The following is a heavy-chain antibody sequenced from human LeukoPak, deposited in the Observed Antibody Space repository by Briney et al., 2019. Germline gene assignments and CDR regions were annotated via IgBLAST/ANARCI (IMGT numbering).Heavy chain of an antibody. CDR2: INHSGST. Sequence: SETLSLTCAVYGGSFSGYYWSWIRQPPGKGLEWIGEINHSGSTNYNPSLKSRVTISVDTSKNQFSLKLSSVTAADTAGYYCARGLRTHAFDIWGQGTMVTVSS. CDR3: ARGLRTHAFDI. D-gene: IGHD1-1*01. CDR1: GGSFSGYY. J-gene: IGHJ3*02. V-gene: IGHV4-34*01.